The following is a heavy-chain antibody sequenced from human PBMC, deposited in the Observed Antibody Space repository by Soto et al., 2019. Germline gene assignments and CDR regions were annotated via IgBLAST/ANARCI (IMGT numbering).Heavy chain of an antibody. V-gene: IGHV1-69*13. CDR2: IIPIFGTA. CDR3: ARADTTAFLNYYYYGMDV. CDR1: GGTFSSYA. Sequence: SVKVSCKASGGTFSSYAISWVRQAPGQGLEWMGGIIPIFGTANYAQKFQGRVTITADESTSTAYMELSSLRSEDTAVYYCARADTTAFLNYYYYGMDVWGQGTTVTVSS. D-gene: IGHD1-1*01. J-gene: IGHJ6*02.